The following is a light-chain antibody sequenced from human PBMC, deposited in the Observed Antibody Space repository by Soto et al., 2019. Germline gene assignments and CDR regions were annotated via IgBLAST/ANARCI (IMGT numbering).Light chain of an antibody. CDR1: QGVSNY. V-gene: IGKV1-17*01. CDR2: AAS. J-gene: IGKJ1*01. Sequence: DIQLTQSPSSLSASVGDRVIITCRASQGVSNYLTWYQQKPGEAPKRLIYAASTLHSGAPSRFSGSGSGTEFTLTISSLQPEDFAIYYCLQHNTFPWTFGQGTRVDI. CDR3: LQHNTFPWT.